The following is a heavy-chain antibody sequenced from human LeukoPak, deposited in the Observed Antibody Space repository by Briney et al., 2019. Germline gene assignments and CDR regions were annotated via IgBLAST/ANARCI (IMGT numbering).Heavy chain of an antibody. CDR2: TYSGGNT. Sequence: GGSLRLSCAASGFTVSINYMSWVRQAPGKGLEWVSVTYSGGNTYYADSVKGRFTISRDNSKNTVYLQMNSLRAEDTAVYYCARGETSSYDYWGQGTLVTVSS. J-gene: IGHJ4*02. D-gene: IGHD2-2*01. V-gene: IGHV3-53*01. CDR1: GFTVSINY. CDR3: ARGETSSYDY.